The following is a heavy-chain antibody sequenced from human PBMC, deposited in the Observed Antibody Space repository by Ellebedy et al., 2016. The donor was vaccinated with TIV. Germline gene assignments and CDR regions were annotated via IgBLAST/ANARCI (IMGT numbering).Heavy chain of an antibody. J-gene: IGHJ4*02. D-gene: IGHD2-15*01. CDR2: IYYSGST. CDR3: ARSVVVVAALDY. Sequence: MPGGSLRLSCTVSGGSISSYYWSWIRQPPGKGLEWIGYIYYSGSTNYNPSLKSRVTISVDTSKNQFSLKLSSVTAADTAVYYCARSVVVVAALDYWGQGTLVTVSS. CDR1: GGSISSYY. V-gene: IGHV4-59*01.